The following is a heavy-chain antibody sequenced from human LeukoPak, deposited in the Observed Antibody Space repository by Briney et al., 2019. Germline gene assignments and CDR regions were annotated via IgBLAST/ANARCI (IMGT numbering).Heavy chain of an antibody. CDR1: GGSISTYY. D-gene: IGHD2-21*02. Sequence: SETLSLTCTVSGGSISTYYWNWIRQPPGEGLEWIGYIYYTGSSNYNPSLKSRVTISLDTSKNQFSLKLSSVTAADTAVYYCVRRVVVVTADDKSDAFDVWGQGAVVTVSS. J-gene: IGHJ3*01. CDR2: IYYTGSS. CDR3: VRRVVVVTADDKSDAFDV. V-gene: IGHV4-59*01.